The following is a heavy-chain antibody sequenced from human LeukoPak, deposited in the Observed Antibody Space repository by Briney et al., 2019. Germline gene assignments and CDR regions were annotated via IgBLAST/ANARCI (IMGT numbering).Heavy chain of an antibody. Sequence: PSETLSLTCTVSGGSLSSYYWNWIRQPPGMGLEWIAYINYNGATNYNPSLKSRVTISVDTSKNQFSLKLSSVTAADTAVYYCARFRFGRNWFDPWGQGTLVTVSS. CDR3: ARFRFGRNWFDP. J-gene: IGHJ5*02. CDR2: INYNGAT. CDR1: GGSLSSYY. V-gene: IGHV4-59*08. D-gene: IGHD3-10*01.